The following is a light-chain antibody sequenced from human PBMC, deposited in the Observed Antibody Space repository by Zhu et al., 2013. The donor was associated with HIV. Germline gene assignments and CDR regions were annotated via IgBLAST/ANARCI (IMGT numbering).Light chain of an antibody. CDR1: QFINSF. V-gene: IGKV1-39*01. CDR3: QQSFTSPRRT. Sequence: DIQMTQSPSSLSASVGDRVTITCRASQFINSFLNWYQQKPGKAPRLLIYAASTLQSGVPSRFSGSGSGTDFTLTISSLQPDDFATYSCQQSFTSPRRTFGQGTKVEIK. CDR2: AAS. J-gene: IGKJ1*01.